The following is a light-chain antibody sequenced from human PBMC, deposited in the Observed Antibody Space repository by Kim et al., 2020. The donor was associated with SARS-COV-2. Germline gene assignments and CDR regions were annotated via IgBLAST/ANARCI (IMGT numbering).Light chain of an antibody. CDR2: GAS. Sequence: SPGERATLSCRASQSVSTDLAWYQQKSGQAPRLRIYGASTRATGIPGRFSGSGSGTEFTLTISGLQSEDLAVYYCQQYKNWSPITFGQGTRLEIK. CDR3: QQYKNWSPIT. CDR1: QSVSTD. J-gene: IGKJ5*01. V-gene: IGKV3D-15*01.